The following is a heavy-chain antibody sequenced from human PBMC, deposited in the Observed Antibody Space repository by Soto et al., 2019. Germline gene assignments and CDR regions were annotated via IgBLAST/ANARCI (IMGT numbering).Heavy chain of an antibody. CDR3: TRRQLNSGPGNYGEDYYYYGMAV. CDR2: IRSKANSYAT. Sequence: GGSLRLSCAASGFTFSGSAMHWVRQASGKGLEWVGRIRSKANSYATAYAASVKGRFTISRDDSKNTAYLQMNSLKTEDTAVYYCTRRQLNSGPGNYGEDYYYYGMAVRAQRTTVTVSS. D-gene: IGHD3-10*01. V-gene: IGHV3-73*01. CDR1: GFTFSGSA. J-gene: IGHJ6*02.